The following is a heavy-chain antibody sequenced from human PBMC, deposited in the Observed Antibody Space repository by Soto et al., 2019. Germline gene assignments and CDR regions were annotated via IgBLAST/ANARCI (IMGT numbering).Heavy chain of an antibody. CDR1: GDSVSSGNYY. CDR3: ARDAYAFWSGYYAY. V-gene: IGHV4-61*01. CDR2: VHHSGPT. Sequence: SETLSLTCTVSGDSVSSGNYYWNWIRRAPGEGLQWIGYVHHSGPTIYNPSPKSRVTISLDTSRNQFSLRLTSVTAADTAVYYCARDAYAFWSGYYAYWGQGILVTVSS. D-gene: IGHD3-3*01. J-gene: IGHJ4*02.